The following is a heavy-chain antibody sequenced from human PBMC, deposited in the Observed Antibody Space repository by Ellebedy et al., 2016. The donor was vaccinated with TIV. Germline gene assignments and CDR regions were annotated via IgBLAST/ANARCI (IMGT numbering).Heavy chain of an antibody. CDR2: ITSSGDNT. CDR1: GFTFSSYG. D-gene: IGHD6-6*01. J-gene: IGHJ4*02. V-gene: IGHV3-23*01. Sequence: PGGSLRLSCAASGFTFSSYGMSWVRQAPGKGLEWISSITSSGDNTYYADSVKGRFTVSRDNAKNSLYLQMNSLRAEDTAVHYCARDQSIGSRLVYYSDYWGQGILVSVSS. CDR3: ARDQSIGSRLVYYSDY.